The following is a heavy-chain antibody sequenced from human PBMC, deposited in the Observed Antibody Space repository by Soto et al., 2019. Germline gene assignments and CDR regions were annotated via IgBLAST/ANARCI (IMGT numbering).Heavy chain of an antibody. CDR3: AGSSSWYRPYYYYYGMDV. CDR2: IIPIFGTA. Sequence: SVKVSFKASGGTFSSCAISWVRQAPGQGLEWMGGIIPIFGTANYAQKFQGRVTITADKSTSTAYMELSSLRSEDTAVYYCAGSSSWYRPYYYYYGMDVWGQGTTVTVSS. CDR1: GGTFSSCA. V-gene: IGHV1-69*06. D-gene: IGHD6-13*01. J-gene: IGHJ6*02.